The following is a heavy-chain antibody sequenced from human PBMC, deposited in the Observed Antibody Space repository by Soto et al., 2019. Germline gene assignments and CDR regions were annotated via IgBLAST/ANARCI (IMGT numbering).Heavy chain of an antibody. CDR2: IYYSGST. Sequence: QVQLQESGPGLVKPSQTLSLTCTVSGGSISSGGYYWSWIRQHPGKGLEWIGYIYYSGSTYYNPSLKSRVTISVDTSKNQFSLKLSSVTAADTAVYYCARDCSSTTLGYYGMDVWGQGTTVTVSS. CDR3: ARDCSSTTLGYYGMDV. V-gene: IGHV4-31*03. J-gene: IGHJ6*02. D-gene: IGHD2-2*01. CDR1: GGSISSGGYY.